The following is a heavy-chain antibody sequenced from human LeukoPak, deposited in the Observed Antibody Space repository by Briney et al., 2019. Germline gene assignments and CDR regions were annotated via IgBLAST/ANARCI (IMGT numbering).Heavy chain of an antibody. Sequence: GGSLRLSCAASGFTFSTSWMSWVRHVPGKGLEWVANIKKDGRETYYVDYVKGRFTISRDNAKNSLYLQMNSLRAEDTAMYYCARGRYSGTTYYFDYWGQGTLVTVSS. J-gene: IGHJ4*02. V-gene: IGHV3-7*03. CDR2: IKKDGRET. CDR1: GFTFSTSW. D-gene: IGHD5-12*01. CDR3: ARGRYSGTTYYFDY.